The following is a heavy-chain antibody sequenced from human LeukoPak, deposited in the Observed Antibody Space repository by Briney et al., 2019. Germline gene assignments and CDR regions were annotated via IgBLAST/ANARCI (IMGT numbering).Heavy chain of an antibody. CDR3: ARDGAYYDILTGYHPLDY. D-gene: IGHD3-9*01. J-gene: IGHJ4*02. Sequence: SETLSLTCAVSGYSISSGYYWGWIRQPPGKGLEWIGGIYHSGSTYYNPSLKSRVTTSVDTSKNQFSLKLSSVTAADTAVYYCARDGAYYDILTGYHPLDYWGQGTLVTVSS. V-gene: IGHV4-38-2*02. CDR1: GYSISSGYY. CDR2: IYHSGST.